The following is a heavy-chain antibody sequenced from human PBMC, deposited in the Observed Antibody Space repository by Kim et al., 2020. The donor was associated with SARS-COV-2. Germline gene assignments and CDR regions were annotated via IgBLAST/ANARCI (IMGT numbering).Heavy chain of an antibody. Sequence: GESLKISCKGSGYSFTSYWISWVRQMPGKGLEWMGRIDPSDSYTNYSPSFQGHVTISADKSISTAYLQWSSLKASDTAMYYCARMPGIAAPFDPWGQGTLVTVSS. D-gene: IGHD6-13*01. CDR3: ARMPGIAAPFDP. J-gene: IGHJ5*02. CDR1: GYSFTSYW. CDR2: IDPSDSYT. V-gene: IGHV5-10-1*01.